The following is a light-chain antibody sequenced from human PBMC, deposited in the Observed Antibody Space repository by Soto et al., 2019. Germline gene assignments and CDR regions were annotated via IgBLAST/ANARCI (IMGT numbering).Light chain of an antibody. V-gene: IGLV2-11*01. J-gene: IGLJ3*02. Sequence: QSALTQPRSVSGSPGQSVTISCTGTNSDVGDYNYVSWYQQHPGKAPKFMIYDVNKRPSGVPDRFSGSKSGNTASLTISGLQAEDEADYYCCSYAGSYTLWVFGGGTQLTVL. CDR1: NSDVGDYNY. CDR3: CSYAGSYTLWV. CDR2: DVN.